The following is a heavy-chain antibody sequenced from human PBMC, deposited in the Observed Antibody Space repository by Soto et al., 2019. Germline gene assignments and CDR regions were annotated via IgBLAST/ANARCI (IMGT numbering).Heavy chain of an antibody. CDR1: GYTFTSYA. J-gene: IGHJ4*02. CDR3: ARSIVVVTALDY. CDR2: INAGNGNT. Sequence: QVQLVQSGAEVKKPGASVKVSCKASGYTFTSYAMHWVRQAPGQRLEWTGWINAGNGNTKYSQKFQVRGTITRDTSASTAYVELSSLRSEDTAVYYCARSIVVVTALDYWGQGTLVTVSS. D-gene: IGHD2-21*02. V-gene: IGHV1-3*01.